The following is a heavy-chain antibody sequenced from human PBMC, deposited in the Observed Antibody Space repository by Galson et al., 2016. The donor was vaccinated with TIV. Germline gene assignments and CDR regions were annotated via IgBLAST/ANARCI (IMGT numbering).Heavy chain of an antibody. J-gene: IGHJ6*02. D-gene: IGHD4-17*01. Sequence: SLRLSCAAAGFNFNNYAMHWVRQAPGKGLEWGAGISYDGSNKNYAQFVKGRITVSRDTSRNTLYLQMNSLRPEDTAVYYCARTYDYGDKYYFGMDVWGQGTTVTVSS. CDR3: ARTYDYGDKYYFGMDV. V-gene: IGHV3-30*14. CDR2: ISYDGSNK. CDR1: GFNFNNYA.